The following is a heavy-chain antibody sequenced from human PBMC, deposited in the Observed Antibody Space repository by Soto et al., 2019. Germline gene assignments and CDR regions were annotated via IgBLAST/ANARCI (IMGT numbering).Heavy chain of an antibody. D-gene: IGHD6-13*01. CDR3: ARGQQQRKGFFDY. CDR2: IYYSGST. Sequence: SETLSLTCTVSGGSISSYYWSWIRQPPGKGLEWIGYIYYSGSTNYNPSLKSRVTISVGTSKNQFSLKLSSVTAADTAVYYCARGQQQRKGFFDYRDKGTLLTVS. J-gene: IGHJ4*02. V-gene: IGHV4-59*01. CDR1: GGSISSYY.